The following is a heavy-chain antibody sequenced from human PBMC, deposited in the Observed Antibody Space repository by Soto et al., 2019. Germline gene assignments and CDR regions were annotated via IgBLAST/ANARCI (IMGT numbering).Heavy chain of an antibody. CDR3: ARPYCSGGICYYYFDY. D-gene: IGHD2-15*01. CDR2: IYYDGSNK. J-gene: IGHJ4*02. Sequence: VGSLRLSCAVSAFTFSTYAMHWVRQAPGKGLEWVAVIYYDGSNKYYADSVKGRFTISRDNSKNTLYLQMNSLRAEDTAVYYCARPYCSGGICYYYFDYWGQGTLVTVSS. CDR1: AFTFSTYA. V-gene: IGHV3-33*01.